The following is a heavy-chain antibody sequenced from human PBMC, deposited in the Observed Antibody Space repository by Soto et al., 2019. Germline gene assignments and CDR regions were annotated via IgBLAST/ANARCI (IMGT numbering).Heavy chain of an antibody. V-gene: IGHV4-39*01. CDR1: GGSISSSSYY. CDR3: ARLDMATVTEYYFDY. D-gene: IGHD4-17*01. CDR2: IYYSGST. Sequence: PSETLSLTCTVSGGSISSSSYYWGWIRQPPGKGLEWIGSIYYSGSTYYNPSLKSRVTISVDTSKNQFSLKLSSVTAADTAVYYCARLDMATVTEYYFDYWGQGTLVTVSS. J-gene: IGHJ4*02.